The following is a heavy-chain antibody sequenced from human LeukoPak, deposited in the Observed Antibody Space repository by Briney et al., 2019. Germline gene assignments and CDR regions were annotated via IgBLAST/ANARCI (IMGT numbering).Heavy chain of an antibody. V-gene: IGHV4-34*01. J-gene: IGHJ6*03. CDR3: ARDGLVPADPDYYYYYYYMDV. D-gene: IGHD2-2*01. CDR1: GGSFSGYY. CDR2: INHSGST. Sequence: SETLSLTCAVYGGSFSGYYWSWIRQPPGKGLEWIGEINHSGSTNYNPSLKSRVTISVDTSKNQFSLKLSSVTAADTAVYYCARDGLVPADPDYYYYYYYMDVWGKGTTVTVSS.